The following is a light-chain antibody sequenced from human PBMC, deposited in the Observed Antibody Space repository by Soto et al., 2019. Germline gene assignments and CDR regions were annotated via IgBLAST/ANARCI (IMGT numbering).Light chain of an antibody. CDR2: ATS. CDR1: QSVSSSY. J-gene: IGKJ1*01. CDR3: QLYGSLPRT. V-gene: IGKV3-20*01. Sequence: EIVLTQSPGTLSLSPGERATLSCRASQSVSSSYLAWYQQKPGQAPRLLLYATSSRATGIPDRFSGSGSGPHFSHTISRLETENFVVYYCQLYGSLPRTFGQGTKVEIK.